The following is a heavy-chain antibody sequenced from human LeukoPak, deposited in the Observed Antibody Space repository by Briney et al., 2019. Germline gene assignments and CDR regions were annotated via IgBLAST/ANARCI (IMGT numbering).Heavy chain of an antibody. Sequence: ASVKVSCKASGYTFNTYGVNWVRQAPGQGLEWMGWINTNTGNPTYAQGITGRFVFSLDTSVSTAYLQISSLKAEDTAVYYCARDNYYHYDYWGQGTLVTVSS. J-gene: IGHJ4*02. CDR2: INTNTGNP. CDR1: GYTFNTYG. V-gene: IGHV7-4-1*02. D-gene: IGHD3-10*01. CDR3: ARDNYYHYDY.